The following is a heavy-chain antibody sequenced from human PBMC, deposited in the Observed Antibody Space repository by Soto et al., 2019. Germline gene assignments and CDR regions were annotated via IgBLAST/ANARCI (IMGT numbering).Heavy chain of an antibody. V-gene: IGHV3-23*01. CDR3: AKSWRDFWSCYYMYYFDY. CDR1: GFTFSSYA. CDR2: ISGSGGST. D-gene: IGHD3-3*01. Sequence: GGSLRLSCAASGFTFSSYAMSWVRQAPGKGLEWVSAISGSGGSTYYADSVKGRFTISRDNSKNTLYLQMNSLRAEDTAVYYCAKSWRDFWSCYYMYYFDYWGQGTLVTVSS. J-gene: IGHJ4*02.